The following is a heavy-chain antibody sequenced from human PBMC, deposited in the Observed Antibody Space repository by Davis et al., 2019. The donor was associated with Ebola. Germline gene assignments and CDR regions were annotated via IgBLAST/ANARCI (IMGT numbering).Heavy chain of an antibody. J-gene: IGHJ4*02. D-gene: IGHD3-10*01. CDR2: ISYDGSNK. CDR1: GFTFSSYA. Sequence: GESLKISCAASGFTFSSYAMHWVRQAPGKGLEWVAVISYDGSNKYYADSVKGRFTISRDNSKNTLYLQMNSLRAEDTAVYYCARGRYYYGSGSPLGYWGQGTLVTVSS. CDR3: ARGRYYYGSGSPLGY. V-gene: IGHV3-30*04.